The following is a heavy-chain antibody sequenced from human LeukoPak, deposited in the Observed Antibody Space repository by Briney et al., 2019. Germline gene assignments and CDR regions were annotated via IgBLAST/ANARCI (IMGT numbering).Heavy chain of an antibody. D-gene: IGHD3-22*01. Sequence: PGGSLGLSCAASGFTFSSYSVNWVRQAPGKGLEWVSSISSSSSYIYYADSVKGRFTISRDNSKNTLYLQMNSLRAEDTAVYYCARERAYDSAGSDAFDIWGQGTMVTVSS. CDR3: ARERAYDSAGSDAFDI. CDR2: ISSSSSYI. CDR1: GFTFSSYS. J-gene: IGHJ3*02. V-gene: IGHV3-21*01.